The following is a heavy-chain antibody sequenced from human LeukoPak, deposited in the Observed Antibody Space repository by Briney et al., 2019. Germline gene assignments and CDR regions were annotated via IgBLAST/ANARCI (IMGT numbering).Heavy chain of an antibody. Sequence: SETLSLTCTVSGGSISSYYWSWIRQPPGKGLEWIGYIYYSGSTNYNPSLKSRVTISVDTSKNQFSLKLSSVTAADTAVYYCARGDTIFLYYYYMDVWDKGTTVTVSS. CDR3: ARGDTIFLYYYYMDV. D-gene: IGHD3-9*01. J-gene: IGHJ6*03. CDR1: GGSISSYY. V-gene: IGHV4-59*01. CDR2: IYYSGST.